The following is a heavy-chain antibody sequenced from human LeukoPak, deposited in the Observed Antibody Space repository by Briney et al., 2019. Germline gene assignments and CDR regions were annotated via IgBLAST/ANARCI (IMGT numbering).Heavy chain of an antibody. V-gene: IGHV3-23*01. Sequence: GGSLRLSCAASGFTFSSYSMSWVRQAPGKGLEWVSAISGSGGSTYYADSVKGRFTISRDNSKNTLYLQMNSLRAEDTAVYYCAKVLILSGVFYFDYWGQGTLVTVSS. J-gene: IGHJ4*02. CDR2: ISGSGGST. D-gene: IGHD7-27*01. CDR3: AKVLILSGVFYFDY. CDR1: GFTFSSYS.